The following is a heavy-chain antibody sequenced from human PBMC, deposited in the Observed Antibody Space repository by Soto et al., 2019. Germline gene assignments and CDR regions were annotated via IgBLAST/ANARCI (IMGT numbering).Heavy chain of an antibody. CDR3: ARHKSGSDWLDP. J-gene: IGHJ5*02. CDR1: GGSISDISYC. CDR2: MFYSGAT. D-gene: IGHD2-15*01. Sequence: SETLSLTCTVSGGSISDISYCWGWIRQPPGKGLQWIGCMFYSGATYYNPSLKNRVTLSVDTSNNEFSLKLVSVTAPDTAVYYCARHKSGSDWLDPWGQGTLVTSPQ. V-gene: IGHV4-39*01.